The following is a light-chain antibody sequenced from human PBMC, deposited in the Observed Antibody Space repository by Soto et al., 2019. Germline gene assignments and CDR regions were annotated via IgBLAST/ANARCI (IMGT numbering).Light chain of an antibody. CDR3: QQYNNWPLT. CDR1: QTVNNN. Sequence: EIVMTQSPATLSVSPGERATLSCRASQTVNNNLAWYQQKPGQAPRLLIYGASARATGIPARFSGSGSGTEFTLTISSLQSEHFAVYYCQQYNNWPLTFGGGTKVEIK. J-gene: IGKJ4*01. V-gene: IGKV3-15*01. CDR2: GAS.